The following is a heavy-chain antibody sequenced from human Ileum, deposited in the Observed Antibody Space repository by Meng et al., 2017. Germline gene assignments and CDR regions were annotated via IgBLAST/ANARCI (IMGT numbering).Heavy chain of an antibody. V-gene: IGHV3-74*01. CDR2: INSDGSTT. J-gene: IGHJ1*01. Sequence: GESLKISCAASGFTFSSYWMHWVRQVPEKGLEWVSRINSDGSTTNYADSVKGRFTISRDNAKSTLYLQMSSLRAEDTAVYYCARDPRYNGYFQHWGQGALVTVSS. CDR3: ARDPRYNGYFQH. D-gene: IGHD5-24*01. CDR1: GFTFSSYW.